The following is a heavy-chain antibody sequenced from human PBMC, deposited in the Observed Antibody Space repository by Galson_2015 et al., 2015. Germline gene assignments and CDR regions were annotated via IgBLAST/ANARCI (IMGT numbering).Heavy chain of an antibody. CDR1: GFTFNDYY. J-gene: IGHJ4*02. Sequence: SLRLSCAASGFTFNDYYMSWLRQAPGKGLEWISYIRRSGDITYYADSVRGRFTISRDNAKTSLYLQMNSLRAGDTAVYYCGGGSVRGPAKVDYWGQGTLVTVSS. CDR3: GGGSVRGPAKVDY. D-gene: IGHD4-23*01. CDR2: IRRSGDIT. V-gene: IGHV3-11*01.